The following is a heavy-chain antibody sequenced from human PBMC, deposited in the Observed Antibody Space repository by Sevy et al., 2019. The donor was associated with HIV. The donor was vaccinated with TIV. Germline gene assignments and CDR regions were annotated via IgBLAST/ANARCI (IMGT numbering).Heavy chain of an antibody. CDR1: GASVRDGSYY. D-gene: IGHD3-9*01. Sequence: SETLSLTCTVSGASVRDGSYYWTWIRQPPGKGLEWIGYTYFTGYSNYKPSLKSRVTISLDTSKNQFSLKMRSVTAADTAVYYCATDQYYDIGTGVYVVDVWGRGTTVTVSS. J-gene: IGHJ6*02. CDR3: ATDQYYDIGTGVYVVDV. CDR2: TYFTGYS. V-gene: IGHV4-61*01.